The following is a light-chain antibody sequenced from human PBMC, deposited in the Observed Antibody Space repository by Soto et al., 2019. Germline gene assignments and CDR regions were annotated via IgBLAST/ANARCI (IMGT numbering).Light chain of an antibody. CDR2: GAS. Sequence: EIVLTQSPGTLSLSPGERATLSCRASQSVSSSYLAWYQQKPGQAPRLLIYGASSRATGIPDRFSGSGSGTDFTLTIGRLEPEDFAVYYCQQYGSSPWTFGQGTKGEIK. V-gene: IGKV3-20*01. CDR1: QSVSSSY. J-gene: IGKJ1*01. CDR3: QQYGSSPWT.